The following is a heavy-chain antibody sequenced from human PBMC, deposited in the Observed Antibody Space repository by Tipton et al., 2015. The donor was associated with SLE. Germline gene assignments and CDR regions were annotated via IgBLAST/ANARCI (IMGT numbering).Heavy chain of an antibody. V-gene: IGHV3-66*01. CDR2: IYSGGST. Sequence: SLRLSCAASGFTVSSNYMTWVRQAPGKGLEWVSVIYSGGSTYYADSVKGRFTISRDNSKSTLYLQMNSLRAEDTAIYYCARDRGSGYYLGTFDIWGQGTMVTVSS. D-gene: IGHD3-22*01. CDR1: GFTVSSNY. J-gene: IGHJ3*02. CDR3: ARDRGSGYYLGTFDI.